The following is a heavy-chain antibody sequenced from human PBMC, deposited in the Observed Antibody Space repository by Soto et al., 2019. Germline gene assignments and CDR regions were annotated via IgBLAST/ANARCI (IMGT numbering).Heavy chain of an antibody. J-gene: IGHJ4*02. CDR2: ITYDGSNQ. D-gene: IGHD1-26*01. Sequence: GGSLRLSCAASGFIFSSYTMHWVRQAPGKGLEWVGVITYDGSNQYYAGSVKGRFTISRDNSRNMLFLQMNSLRPDDTAVYYWARAPSGSYPEFDYWGQGTLVTVSS. CDR1: GFIFSSYT. V-gene: IGHV3-30-3*01. CDR3: ARAPSGSYPEFDY.